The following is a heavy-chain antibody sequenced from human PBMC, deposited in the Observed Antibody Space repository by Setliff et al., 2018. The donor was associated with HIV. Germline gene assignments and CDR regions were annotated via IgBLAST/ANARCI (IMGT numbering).Heavy chain of an antibody. V-gene: IGHV3-73*01. D-gene: IGHD5-18*01. CDR2: IRSKANSYAT. J-gene: IGHJ6*02. Sequence: GGSLRLSCGASGFTFSGSPMHWVRQASGKGLEWVGRIRSKANSYATAYAASVKGRFTISRDDSKNTAYLQMNSLKTEDTAVYYCTRQGYSYGYYYGMDVWGQGTTVTVSS. CDR3: TRQGYSYGYYYGMDV. CDR1: GFTFSGSP.